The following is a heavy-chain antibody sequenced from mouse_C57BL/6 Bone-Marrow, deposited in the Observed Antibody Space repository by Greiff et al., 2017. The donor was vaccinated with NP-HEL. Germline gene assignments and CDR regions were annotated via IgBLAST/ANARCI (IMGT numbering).Heavy chain of an antibody. D-gene: IGHD1-1*01. CDR1: GYAFSSYW. J-gene: IGHJ3*01. Sequence: VKLVESGAELVKPGASVKISCKASGYAFSSYWMNWVKQRPGKGLEWIGQIYPGDGDTNYNGKFKGKATLTADKSSSTAYMQLSSLTSEDSAVYFCARSDYFPWFAYWGQGTLVTVSA. CDR3: ARSDYFPWFAY. CDR2: IYPGDGDT. V-gene: IGHV1-80*01.